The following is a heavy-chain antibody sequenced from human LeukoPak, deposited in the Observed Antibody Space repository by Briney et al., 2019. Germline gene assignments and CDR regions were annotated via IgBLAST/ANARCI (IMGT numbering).Heavy chain of an antibody. Sequence: GGSLRLSCAASGFTFSNYWMHWVRQAPGKGLVWVSRLNNDGINTKYADSVNGRFTISRDNAKNSLYLQMNSLRAEDTAVYYCARDPRGGIAARPMAWFDPWGQGTLVTVSS. CDR2: LNNDGINT. CDR3: ARDPRGGIAARPMAWFDP. J-gene: IGHJ5*02. D-gene: IGHD6-6*01. V-gene: IGHV3-74*03. CDR1: GFTFSNYW.